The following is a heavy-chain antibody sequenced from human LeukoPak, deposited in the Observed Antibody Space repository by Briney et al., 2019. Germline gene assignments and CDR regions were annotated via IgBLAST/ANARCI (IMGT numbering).Heavy chain of an antibody. Sequence: GRSLRLSCAASGFTFSNYGMHWVRQAPGKGLEWVAVIWYDGSNKYYADSVKGRFTISRDNAKNTLYLQMNSLRAEDTAVYYCARTTTVAPRGFDYWGQGTLVTVSS. CDR1: GFTFSNYG. CDR3: ARTTTVAPRGFDY. V-gene: IGHV3-33*01. D-gene: IGHD4-23*01. CDR2: IWYDGSNK. J-gene: IGHJ4*02.